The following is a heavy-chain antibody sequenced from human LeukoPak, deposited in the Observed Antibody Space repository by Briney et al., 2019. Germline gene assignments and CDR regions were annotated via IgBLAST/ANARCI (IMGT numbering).Heavy chain of an antibody. CDR1: TRYFTNYW. CDR3: GTSRWSGVVDS. Sequence: PGGSLRLSCTASTRYFTNYWMHWVRQVPGKGLAWLSRIDRDGLREDYADSVRGRFTISRHNAKSMTYLQMNSLRAEDTAVYYCGTSRWSGVVDSWGQGTLVTVSS. D-gene: IGHD3-3*01. V-gene: IGHV3-74*01. J-gene: IGHJ5*01. CDR2: IDRDGLRE.